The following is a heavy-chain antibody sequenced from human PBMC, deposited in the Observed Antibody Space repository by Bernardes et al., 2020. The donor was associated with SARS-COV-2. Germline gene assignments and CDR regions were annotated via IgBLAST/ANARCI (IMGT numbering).Heavy chain of an antibody. J-gene: IGHJ6*02. CDR2: ISSSSSYI. CDR3: ASGAVGRPPYYYYGMDV. Sequence: GGSLRLSCAASGFTFSSYSMNWVRQAPGKGLEWVSSISSSSSYIYYADSVKGRFTISRDNAKNSLYLQMNSLRAEDTAVYYCASGAVGRPPYYYYGMDVWGQGTTVTVSS. D-gene: IGHD3-10*01. V-gene: IGHV3-21*01. CDR1: GFTFSSYS.